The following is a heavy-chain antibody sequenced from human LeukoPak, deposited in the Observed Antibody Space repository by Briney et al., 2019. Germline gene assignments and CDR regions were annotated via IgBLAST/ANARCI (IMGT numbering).Heavy chain of an antibody. Sequence: EASVKVSCKASGYTFIGYYMHWVRQAPGQGLEWMGWINPNSGDTHSAQKFQGRVTMSRDTSINTAYMELSRLRFDDTAVYHCALVTTVTSRFDFWGQGTLVTVSS. CDR3: ALVTTVTSRFDF. J-gene: IGHJ4*02. V-gene: IGHV1-2*02. CDR1: GYTFIGYY. D-gene: IGHD4-17*01. CDR2: INPNSGDT.